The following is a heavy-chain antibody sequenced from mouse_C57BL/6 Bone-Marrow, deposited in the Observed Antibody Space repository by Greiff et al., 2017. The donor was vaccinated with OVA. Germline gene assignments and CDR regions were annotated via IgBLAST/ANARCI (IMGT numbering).Heavy chain of an antibody. V-gene: IGHV1-54*01. CDR3: ARSCKGFAY. Sequence: VQLQQSGAELVRPGPSVKVSCKASGYAFTNYLIEWVKQRPGQGLEWIGVINPGSGGTNYNEKFKGKATLTADKSSSTAYMQLSSLTSEDSAVYFCARSCKGFAYWGQGTLVTVSA. CDR2: INPGSGGT. CDR1: GYAFTNYL. J-gene: IGHJ3*01.